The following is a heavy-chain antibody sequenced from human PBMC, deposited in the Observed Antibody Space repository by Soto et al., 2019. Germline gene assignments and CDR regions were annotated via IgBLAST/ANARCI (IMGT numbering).Heavy chain of an antibody. J-gene: IGHJ6*02. CDR1: GGSVSSGGYY. Sequence: QVQLQESGPGLVKPSQSLSLTYTGSGGSVSSGGYYWSLIRQHPGKGLEWIGYIYYSGSTYYNPSLKSRVTISVDTSKYQFSLKLSSVTAADTAVYYCARVCGGDCHYGMDVWGQGTTVTVSS. CDR3: ARVCGGDCHYGMDV. V-gene: IGHV4-31*03. D-gene: IGHD2-21*02. CDR2: IYYSGST.